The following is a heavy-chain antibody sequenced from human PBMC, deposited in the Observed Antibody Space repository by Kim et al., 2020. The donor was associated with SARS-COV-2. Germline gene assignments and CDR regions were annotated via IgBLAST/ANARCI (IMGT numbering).Heavy chain of an antibody. CDR2: IYYSGSN. CDR1: GGSISSSSYY. V-gene: IGHV4-39*01. D-gene: IGHD3-16*01. J-gene: IGHJ4*02. Sequence: SETLSLTCTVYGGSISSSSYYWGWIRQPPGKGLEWIVSIYYSGSNYYNPSLQSRVTISVDTSKNQFSLKLSSVTAADTAVYYCARRRRDYGVFDYWGQG. CDR3: ARRRRDYGVFDY.